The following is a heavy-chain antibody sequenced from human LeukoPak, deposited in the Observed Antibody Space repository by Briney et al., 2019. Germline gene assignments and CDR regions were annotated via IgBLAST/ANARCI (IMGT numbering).Heavy chain of an antibody. Sequence: GESLKISCKGSGYSFTSYWISWVRQMPGKGLEWMGRIDPSDSYTNYSPSFQGHVTISADKSISTAYLQWSSLKASDTAMYYCAAAPYCSGTSCYLFDYWGQGTLVTGSS. CDR1: GYSFTSYW. CDR2: IDPSDSYT. D-gene: IGHD2-2*01. J-gene: IGHJ4*02. CDR3: AAAPYCSGTSCYLFDY. V-gene: IGHV5-10-1*01.